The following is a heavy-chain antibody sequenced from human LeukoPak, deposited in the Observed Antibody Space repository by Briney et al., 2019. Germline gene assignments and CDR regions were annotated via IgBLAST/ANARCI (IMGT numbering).Heavy chain of an antibody. CDR3: ARSRGYYYMDV. Sequence: GGSLRLSCAASGFTFSSYSMNWVRQAPGMGLEWVSYISSSSSTIYYADSVKGRFTISRDNAKNSLYLQMNSLRAEDTAVYYCARSRGYYYMDVWGKGTTVTVSS. CDR2: ISSSSSTI. D-gene: IGHD3-10*01. V-gene: IGHV3-48*04. J-gene: IGHJ6*03. CDR1: GFTFSSYS.